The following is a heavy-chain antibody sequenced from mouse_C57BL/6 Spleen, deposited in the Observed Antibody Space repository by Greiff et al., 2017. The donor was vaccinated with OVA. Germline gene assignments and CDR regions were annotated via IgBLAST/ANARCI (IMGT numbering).Heavy chain of an antibody. CDR2: INPYNGGT. CDR1: GYTFTDYY. V-gene: IGHV1-19*01. J-gene: IGHJ1*03. CDR3: ARGSYDYLLRYFDV. Sequence: EVQLQQSGPVLVKPGASVKMSCKASGYTFTDYYMNWVKQSHGKSLEWIGVINPYNGGTSYNQKFKGKATLTVDKSSSTAYMELNSLTSEDSAVYYCARGSYDYLLRYFDVWGTGTTVTVSS. D-gene: IGHD2-4*01.